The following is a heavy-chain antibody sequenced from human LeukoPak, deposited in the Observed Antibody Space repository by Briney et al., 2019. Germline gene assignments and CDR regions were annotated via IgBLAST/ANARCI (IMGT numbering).Heavy chain of an antibody. CDR2: ISGGGGET. V-gene: IGHV3-23*01. CDR3: AKDLGYCSSTTCYGFDY. CDR1: GFTFSNNA. Sequence: GGSLRLSCAASGFTFSNNAMHWVRQAPGKGLEWVSSISGGGGETYYADSVKGRFTISRDNSKSTLYLQMNSLRAEDTAFYYCAKDLGYCSSTTCYGFDYWGQGTLVTVSS. D-gene: IGHD2-2*01. J-gene: IGHJ4*02.